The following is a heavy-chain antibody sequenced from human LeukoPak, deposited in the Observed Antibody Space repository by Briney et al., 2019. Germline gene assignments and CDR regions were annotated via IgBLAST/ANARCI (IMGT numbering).Heavy chain of an antibody. J-gene: IGHJ4*02. CDR1: GGSLSGYY. CDR2: IYSSGTT. CDR3: ARRISSWNVYIDK. V-gene: IGHV4-59*12. D-gene: IGHD1-1*01. Sequence: SETLSLTCSVSGGSLSGYYWSWIRQTPGKGLEWIGYIYSSGTTNYNRALQSRVTISLETAKNQFSLSVTSVTAADTAMYFCARRISSWNVYIDKWGQGIQVTVSS.